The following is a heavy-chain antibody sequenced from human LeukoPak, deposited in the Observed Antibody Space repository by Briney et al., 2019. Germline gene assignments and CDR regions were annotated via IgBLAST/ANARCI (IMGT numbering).Heavy chain of an antibody. J-gene: IGHJ4*02. CDR2: ISGSGGST. D-gene: IGHD5-18*01. Sequence: PGGSLRLSCAASVFTFSSYVMSWVRPAPGKGVEWVSAISGSGGSTYYADSVKGRFTISRDNSKNTLYLQMNSLRAEDTAVYYCAKYSVQLWDNFDYWGQGTLVTVSS. CDR1: VFTFSSYV. V-gene: IGHV3-23*01. CDR3: AKYSVQLWDNFDY.